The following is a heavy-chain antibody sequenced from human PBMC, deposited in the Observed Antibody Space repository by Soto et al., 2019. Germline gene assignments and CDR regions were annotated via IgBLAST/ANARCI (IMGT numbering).Heavy chain of an antibody. V-gene: IGHV3-23*01. CDR1: GFMFSSYA. Sequence: GGSLRLSCAASGFMFSSYAMSWVRQAPGKGLEWVSAINTSGGSTDYADSVKGRFTISRDNSKNTLYLQMHSLRAEDTAVYYCAKDLYCSGGSCFFDPWGQGTLVTVSS. D-gene: IGHD2-15*01. CDR2: INTSGGST. J-gene: IGHJ5*02. CDR3: AKDLYCSGGSCFFDP.